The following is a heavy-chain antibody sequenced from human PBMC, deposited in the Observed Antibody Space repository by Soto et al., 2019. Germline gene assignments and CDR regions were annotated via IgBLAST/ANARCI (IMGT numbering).Heavy chain of an antibody. Sequence: PSETLSLTCTVSGGSISSSSYYWGWIRQPPGKGLELIGSIYYSGSTYYNPSLKSRVTISVDTSKNQFSLKLSSVTAADTAVYYCARKRISYYDSSGYLPTYYFDYWGQGTLVTVSS. CDR3: ARKRISYYDSSGYLPTYYFDY. CDR2: IYYSGST. J-gene: IGHJ4*02. D-gene: IGHD3-22*01. CDR1: GGSISSSSYY. V-gene: IGHV4-39*07.